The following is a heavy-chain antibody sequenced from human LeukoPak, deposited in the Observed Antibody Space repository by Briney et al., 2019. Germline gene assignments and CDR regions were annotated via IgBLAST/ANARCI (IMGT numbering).Heavy chain of an antibody. J-gene: IGHJ3*01. CDR2: ITWDSGTI. CDR1: GFIFNDYA. V-gene: IGHV3-9*01. CDR3: AKQGPYCSSTSCSHAFNV. Sequence: GGSLRLSCAASGFIFNDYAMHWVQQTPGKGLEWVSGITWDSGTIGYADSVKGRFTISRDNAKKSLYLQMNSLRAEDTALYYCAKQGPYCSSTSCSHAFNVWGQGTMVTVS. D-gene: IGHD2-2*01.